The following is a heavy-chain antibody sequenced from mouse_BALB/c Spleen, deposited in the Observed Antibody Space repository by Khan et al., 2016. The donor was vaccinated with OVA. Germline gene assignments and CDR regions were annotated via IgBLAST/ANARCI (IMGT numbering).Heavy chain of an antibody. J-gene: IGHJ4*01. CDR3: ARSDGYYGRGAMDY. CDR2: ISSGGTYT. D-gene: IGHD2-3*01. CDR1: GFTLSRYA. V-gene: IGHV5-9-3*01. Sequence: VQLKQSGGGLVKPGGSLKVSCAVSGFTLSRYAMSWVRQTPEKRLEWVATISSGGTYTYYPDSVKGRFTISRDNAENTLYLQMSSLRSEDTAMYNCARSDGYYGRGAMDYWGQGTSVTVSS.